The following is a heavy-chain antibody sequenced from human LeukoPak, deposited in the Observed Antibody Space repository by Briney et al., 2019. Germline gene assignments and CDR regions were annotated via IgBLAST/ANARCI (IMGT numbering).Heavy chain of an antibody. CDR3: ARDRAAAGTTIFDY. J-gene: IGHJ4*02. CDR1: GFTFSSYS. V-gene: IGHV3-21*01. D-gene: IGHD6-13*01. CDR2: ISSSSSYI. Sequence: GGSLRLSXAASGFTFSSYSMNWVRQAPGKGLEWVSSISSSSSYIYYADSVKGRFTISRDNAKNSLYLQMNSLRAEDTAVYYCARDRAAAGTTIFDYWGQGTLVTVSS.